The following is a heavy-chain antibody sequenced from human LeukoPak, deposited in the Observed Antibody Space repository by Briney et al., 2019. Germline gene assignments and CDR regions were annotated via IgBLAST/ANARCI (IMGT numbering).Heavy chain of an antibody. D-gene: IGHD6-25*01. J-gene: IGHJ3*02. CDR1: GSTFSSYA. Sequence: GGSLRLSCAASGSTFSSYAMSWVRQAPGKGLEWVSTISGSGGNTFYADSVKGRFTISRDNSKNTLYLQMNSLRAEDTAVYYCTRAATLIDGFDMWGQGTMVTVSS. CDR3: TRAATLIDGFDM. V-gene: IGHV3-23*01. CDR2: ISGSGGNT.